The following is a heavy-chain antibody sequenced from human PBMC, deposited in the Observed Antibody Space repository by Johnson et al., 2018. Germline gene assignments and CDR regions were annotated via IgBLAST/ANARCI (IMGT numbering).Heavy chain of an antibody. Sequence: QVQLVQSGAEVKKPGSSVKVSCKASGGTFSSYAISWVRQAPGQGLEWMGGIIPIFGTANYAQKFQGRVTITADESTSTTYMELSSLRSEDTAVYYRARHGRMAAAAPYYYYGMDGWGQGTTVTVSS. D-gene: IGHD6-13*01. CDR3: ARHGRMAAAAPYYYYGMDG. CDR1: GGTFSSYA. V-gene: IGHV1-69*01. J-gene: IGHJ6*02. CDR2: IIPIFGTA.